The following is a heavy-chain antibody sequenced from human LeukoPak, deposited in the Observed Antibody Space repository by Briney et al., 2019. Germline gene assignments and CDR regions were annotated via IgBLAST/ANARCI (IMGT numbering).Heavy chain of an antibody. D-gene: IGHD1-1*01. V-gene: IGHV3-23*01. Sequence: GGSRRLPWPPSGFTFGTYAMSWARQPQGRGWEWVSAIGGSGGSTYYADSVKGRFTISRDNSKDTLYLQMNSLRAEDTAVYYCAQRRVPGGYWGQGTLVTVSS. J-gene: IGHJ4*02. CDR3: AQRRVPGGY. CDR2: IGGSGGST. CDR1: GFTFGTYA.